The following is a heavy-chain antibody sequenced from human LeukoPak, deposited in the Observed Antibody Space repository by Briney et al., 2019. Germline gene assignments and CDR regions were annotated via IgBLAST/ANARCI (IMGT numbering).Heavy chain of an antibody. CDR3: ARRDYTSVWFDP. CDR2: MYPGGSQT. Sequence: KIPCKASSYNFANYWIGWVRQIPGKGLEWMWLMYPGGSQTIYSPSFQGQVNISVDSSTSTVYLQWSTLKASDTAMYYCARRDYTSVWFDPWGQGTLVTVSS. V-gene: IGHV5-51*01. D-gene: IGHD4-11*01. CDR1: SYNFANYW. J-gene: IGHJ5*02.